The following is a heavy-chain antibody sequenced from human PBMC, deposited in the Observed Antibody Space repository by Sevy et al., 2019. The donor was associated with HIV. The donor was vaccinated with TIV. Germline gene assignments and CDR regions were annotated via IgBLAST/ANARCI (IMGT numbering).Heavy chain of an antibody. J-gene: IGHJ5*02. V-gene: IGHV3-23*01. Sequence: GGSLRLSCAASGFTFSNYAMNWVRQAPGKGLEWVSGISGSGGSGDKTNYADSVKGRFTISRDNSKNTLYLQMNSLRAEDTAVYYCARDAGVHSSGWPVNWFDPWGQGTLVTVSS. CDR1: GFTFSNYA. CDR3: ARDAGVHSSGWPVNWFDP. CDR2: ISGSGGSGDKT. D-gene: IGHD6-19*01.